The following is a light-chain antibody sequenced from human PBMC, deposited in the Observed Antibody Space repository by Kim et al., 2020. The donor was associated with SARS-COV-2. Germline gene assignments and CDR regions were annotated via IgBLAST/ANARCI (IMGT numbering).Light chain of an antibody. CDR1: SSDVGGYNY. CDR3: SSYAGSSSLL. CDR2: AVS. Sequence: QSALTQHRSLSGSPGQSVTISCTGTSSDVGGYNYVSWYQLRPDKAPKLMIYAVSEPPSGVPDRFSGSKSGNTAFLTISGLQADDEGDYYCSSYAGSSSLLFGGGTKVTVL. J-gene: IGLJ3*02. V-gene: IGLV2-11*01.